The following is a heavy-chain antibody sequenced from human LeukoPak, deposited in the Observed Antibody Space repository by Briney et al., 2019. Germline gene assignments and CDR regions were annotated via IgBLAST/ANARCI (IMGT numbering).Heavy chain of an antibody. CDR3: ARDMYGRNYFDF. D-gene: IGHD4-23*01. CDR2: IYSGGST. Sequence: GGSLRLSCAASGFTVSSNYMSWVRQAPGKGMEWVSVIYSGGSTYYADSVKGRFTISRDNSKNTLYLQMNGLRAEDTAVYYCARDMYGRNYFDFWGQGTLVTVSS. CDR1: GFTVSSNY. V-gene: IGHV3-53*01. J-gene: IGHJ4*02.